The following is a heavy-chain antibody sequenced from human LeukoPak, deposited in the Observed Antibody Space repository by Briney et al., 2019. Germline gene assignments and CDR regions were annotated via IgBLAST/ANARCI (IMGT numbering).Heavy chain of an antibody. J-gene: IGHJ3*02. CDR2: ISYDGSSK. V-gene: IGHV3-30*04. Sequence: GRSLRLSCAASGFTFSSYAMHWVRQAPGKGLEWVAVISYDGSSKYYADSVKGRFTISRDNSKNTLYLQMNSLRAEDTAVYYCARDRSEEGPVDAFDIWGQGTMVTVSS. CDR3: ARDRSEEGPVDAFDI. CDR1: GFTFSSYA.